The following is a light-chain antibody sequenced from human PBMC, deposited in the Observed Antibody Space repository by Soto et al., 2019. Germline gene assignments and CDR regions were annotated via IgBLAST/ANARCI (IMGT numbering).Light chain of an antibody. J-gene: IGLJ1*01. CDR3: SSYTSSNTYV. Sequence: QSVLTQPPSVSGSPGQSVTISCTGTRSDVGSYNRVSWYQQPPGTAPILMIYDVGNRPSGVPDLFSLSKSGNTASLTISRLLSDDESDYSCSSYTSSNTYVFGTGTKVTVL. CDR2: DVG. CDR1: RSDVGSYNR. V-gene: IGLV2-18*02.